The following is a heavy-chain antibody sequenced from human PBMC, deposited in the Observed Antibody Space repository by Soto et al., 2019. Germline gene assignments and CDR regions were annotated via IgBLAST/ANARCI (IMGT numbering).Heavy chain of an antibody. CDR1: GGSFSGYY. J-gene: IGHJ4*02. CDR2: INHSGST. D-gene: IGHD4-17*01. V-gene: IGHV4-34*01. CDR3: ARAQGNDYGDYLGY. Sequence: SETLSLTCAVYGGSFSGYYWSWIRQPPGKGLEWIGEINHSGSTNYNPSLKSRVTISVDTSKNQFSLKLSSVTAADTAVYYCARAQGNDYGDYLGYWGQGTLVTVS.